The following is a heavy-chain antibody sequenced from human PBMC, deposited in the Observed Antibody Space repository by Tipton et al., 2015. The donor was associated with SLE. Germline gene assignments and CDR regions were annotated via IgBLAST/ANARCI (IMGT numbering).Heavy chain of an antibody. CDR2: IYYRGST. V-gene: IGHV4-31*03. D-gene: IGHD4-17*01. J-gene: IGHJ3*02. CDR3: ARAGYGRTDAFDI. CDR1: GGSISSGGYY. Sequence: TLSLTCTVSGGSISSGGYYWSWIRRHPGKGLGWIGYIYYRGSTYYNPSLQLRVTISVDTSKNQFSLKLRSVTAADTAVYYCARAGYGRTDAFDIWGQGTMVTVSS.